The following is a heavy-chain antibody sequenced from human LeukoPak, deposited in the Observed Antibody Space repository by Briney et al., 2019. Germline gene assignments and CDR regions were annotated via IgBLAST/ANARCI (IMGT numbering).Heavy chain of an antibody. CDR1: GLIFSSYW. CDR3: ARDYGSSWYPFDY. Sequence: QPGGALRLSCAASGLIFSSYWMHWVRQAPGKGLVWVSCIDGAGSTTNYADSVKGRFTISRDNAKNTLYLQMNSLRAEDTAVYYCARDYGSSWYPFDYWGQGTLVTVSS. J-gene: IGHJ4*02. V-gene: IGHV3-74*01. D-gene: IGHD6-13*01. CDR2: IDGAGSTT.